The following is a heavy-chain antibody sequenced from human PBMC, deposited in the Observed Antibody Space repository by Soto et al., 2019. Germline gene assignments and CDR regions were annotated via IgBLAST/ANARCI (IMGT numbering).Heavy chain of an antibody. CDR2: IYPGDSDT. J-gene: IGHJ6*02. V-gene: IGHV5-51*01. CDR3: ARGDDHVFQYYYYGMGV. CDR1: GYSFTSYW. Sequence: PGESLKISCKGSGYSFTSYWIGSVRQMPGKGLEWMGIIYPGDSDTRYSPSFQGQVTISADKSISTAYLQWSSLKASDTAMYYCARGDDHVFQYYYYGMGVWGQGTTVAVSS.